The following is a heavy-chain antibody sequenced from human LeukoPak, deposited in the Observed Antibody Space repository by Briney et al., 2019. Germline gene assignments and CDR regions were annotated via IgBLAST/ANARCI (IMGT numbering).Heavy chain of an antibody. J-gene: IGHJ3*02. CDR2: INPSGGST. V-gene: IGHV1-46*03. Sequence: ASVKASCKASGYTLTSYYMHWVRQAPGQGLEWMGIINPSGGSTSYAQKFQGRVTMTRDTSTSTVYMELSSLRSEDTAVYYCARVVTDSGGRLDIWGQGTMVTVSS. CDR1: GYTLTSYY. CDR3: ARVVTDSGGRLDI. D-gene: IGHD4-23*01.